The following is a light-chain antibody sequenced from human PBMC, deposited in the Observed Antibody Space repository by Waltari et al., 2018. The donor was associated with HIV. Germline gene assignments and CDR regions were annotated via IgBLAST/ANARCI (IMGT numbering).Light chain of an antibody. J-gene: IGLJ2*01. CDR1: NIKRKS. CDR2: YDT. Sequence: SSLLTQTPSVSVAPGKTARLTCGGKNIKRKSVHGYQQKPGQAPLLVIYYDTDRPSRIPERFCGSNSGNTATLTISRVGDGDEADYYCQVWDSTSDHVLFGGGTRLTVL. CDR3: QVWDSTSDHVL. V-gene: IGLV3-21*04.